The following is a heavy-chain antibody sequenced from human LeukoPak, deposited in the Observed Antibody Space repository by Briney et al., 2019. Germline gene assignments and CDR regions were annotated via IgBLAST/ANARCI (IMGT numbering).Heavy chain of an antibody. J-gene: IGHJ6*02. CDR3: AKSFGSYGSGSRYYYYGMDV. D-gene: IGHD3-10*01. CDR1: GFTFSSYG. Sequence: GGSLRLSCAASGFTFSSYGMHWVRQAPGKGLEWVAVISYDGSNKYYADSVKGRFTTSRDNSKNTLYLQMNSLRAEDTAVYYCAKSFGSYGSGSRYYYYGMDVWGQGTTVTVSS. CDR2: ISYDGSNK. V-gene: IGHV3-30*18.